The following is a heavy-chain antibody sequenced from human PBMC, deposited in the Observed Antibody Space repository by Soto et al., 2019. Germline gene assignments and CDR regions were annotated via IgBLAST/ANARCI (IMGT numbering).Heavy chain of an antibody. CDR2: IYWDDDK. CDR3: AHRVLRAVFGLVTTTAIYFDF. V-gene: IGHV2-5*02. J-gene: IGHJ4*02. CDR1: GFSLTTSGVG. D-gene: IGHD3-3*01. Sequence: QITLNESGPTVVKPTETLTLTCTFSGFSLTTSGVGVGWVRQSPGKAPEWLAFIYWDDDKRYSTSLKSRLTITKDTSKHQVVLTMAIVDPADTATYYCAHRVLRAVFGLVTTTAIYFDFWGQGTPVVVSS.